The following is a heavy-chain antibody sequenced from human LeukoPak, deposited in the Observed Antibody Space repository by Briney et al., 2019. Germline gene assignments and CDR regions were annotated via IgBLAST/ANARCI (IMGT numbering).Heavy chain of an antibody. V-gene: IGHV4-39*01. CDR2: IYYSGST. J-gene: IGHJ3*02. Sequence: SETLSLTCTVSGGSISSSSYYWGWIRQPPGKGLEWIGSIYYSGSTYYNPSLKSRVTISVDTSKNQFSLKLSSVTAADTAVYYCARGRYSSTYDAFDIWGQGTMVTVSS. D-gene: IGHD6-13*01. CDR1: GGSISSSSYY. CDR3: ARGRYSSTYDAFDI.